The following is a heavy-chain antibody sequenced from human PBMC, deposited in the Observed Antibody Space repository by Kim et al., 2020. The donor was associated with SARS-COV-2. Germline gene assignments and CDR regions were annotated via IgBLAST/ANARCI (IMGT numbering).Heavy chain of an antibody. D-gene: IGHD6-19*01. CDR1: GFTFSSYR. CDR3: AKEGAGVPDDAFYI. J-gene: IGHJ3*02. Sequence: GGSLRLSCAASGFTFSSYRMHWVRQAPGKGLEWVAVIWYDGSNKYYADSVKGRFTISIDNSKNTLYLQMNSLRAEDTAVYYCAKEGAGVPDDAFYIWGQG. V-gene: IGHV3-33*06. CDR2: IWYDGSNK.